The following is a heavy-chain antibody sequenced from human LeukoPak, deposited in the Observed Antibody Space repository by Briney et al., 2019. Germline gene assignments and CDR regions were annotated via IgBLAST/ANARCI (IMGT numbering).Heavy chain of an antibody. CDR2: IKQDGSEK. D-gene: IGHD3-22*01. CDR3: ARGGENYESSGYRKSLGFDP. Sequence: GGSLRLSCAASGFTFSSYWMSWVRQAPGKGLEWVANIKQDGSEKYFVDSVKGRFTISRDNAKNSLYLQMNSLRAEDTAVYYCARGGENYESSGYRKSLGFDPWGQGTLVTVSS. CDR1: GFTFSSYW. J-gene: IGHJ5*02. V-gene: IGHV3-7*01.